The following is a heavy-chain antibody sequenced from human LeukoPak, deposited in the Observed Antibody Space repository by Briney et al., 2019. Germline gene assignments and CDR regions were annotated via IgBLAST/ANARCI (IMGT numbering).Heavy chain of an antibody. CDR3: ARDRGYSGYDAFLDY. D-gene: IGHD5-12*01. J-gene: IGHJ4*02. Sequence: GGSLRLSCAASGFTFSSYWMHWVRQAPGKGLVWVSRINSDGSSTSYADSVKGRFTISRDNAKSTLYLQMNSLRAEDTAVYYCARDRGYSGYDAFLDYWGQGTLVTVSS. CDR2: INSDGSST. CDR1: GFTFSSYW. V-gene: IGHV3-74*01.